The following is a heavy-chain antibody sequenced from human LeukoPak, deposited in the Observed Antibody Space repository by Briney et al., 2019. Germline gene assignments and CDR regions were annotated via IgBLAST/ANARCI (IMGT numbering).Heavy chain of an antibody. CDR1: GGSISSYY. Sequence: SETLSLTCTVSGGSISSYYWSWIRQPPGKGLEWIGYIYYSGSTNYNPSLKSRVTISVDTSKNQFSLKLSSVTAADTAVYYCARNRRPDYYDSSGYYPYWGQGTLVTVSS. CDR3: ARNRRPDYYDSSGYYPY. D-gene: IGHD3-22*01. J-gene: IGHJ4*02. CDR2: IYYSGST. V-gene: IGHV4-59*12.